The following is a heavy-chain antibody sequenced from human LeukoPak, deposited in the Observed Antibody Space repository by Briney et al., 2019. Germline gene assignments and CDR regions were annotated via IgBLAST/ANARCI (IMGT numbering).Heavy chain of an antibody. V-gene: IGHV3-21*04. D-gene: IGHD3-16*02. CDR3: AILPRFYDYVWGSYRPFDY. CDR1: GFTFSSYS. Sequence: PGGSLRLSCAASGFTFSSYSMNWVRQAPGKGLEWVSSISSSSSYIYYADSVKGRFTISRDNAKNSLYLQMNSLRAEDTAVYYCAILPRFYDYVWGSYRPFDYWGQGTLVTVSS. J-gene: IGHJ4*02. CDR2: ISSSSSYI.